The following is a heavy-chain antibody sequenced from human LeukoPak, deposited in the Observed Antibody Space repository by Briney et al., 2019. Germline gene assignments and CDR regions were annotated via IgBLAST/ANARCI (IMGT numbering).Heavy chain of an antibody. CDR1: GLTFSSYS. CDR2: ISSSSNYI. Sequence: GGSLRLSCAASGLTFSSYSMNWVSQAPGKGLEWVSSISSSSNYIYYADSVKGRFTISRDNAKNSLYLQMNSLRAEDTAVYYCARVPHAMVRGVIITEFYFDYWGQGTLVTVSS. J-gene: IGHJ4*02. CDR3: ARVPHAMVRGVIITEFYFDY. D-gene: IGHD3-10*01. V-gene: IGHV3-21*01.